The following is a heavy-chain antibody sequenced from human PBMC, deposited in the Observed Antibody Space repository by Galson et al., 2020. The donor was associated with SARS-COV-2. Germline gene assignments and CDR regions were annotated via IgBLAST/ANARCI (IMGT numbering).Heavy chain of an antibody. CDR3: ARDPGFGELGFDY. CDR1: GGSISRGGYY. CDR2: TYDSGST. Sequence: SETLSLACTVSGGSISRGGYYWSWIRQHPGKGLEWIGYTYDSGSTYYNPSLKSPVTITVDTSKNQFSLTLSSVTAADTAVYSCARDPGFGELGFDYWGQGPLVTVSS. J-gene: IGHJ4*02. D-gene: IGHD3-10*01. V-gene: IGHV4-31*01.